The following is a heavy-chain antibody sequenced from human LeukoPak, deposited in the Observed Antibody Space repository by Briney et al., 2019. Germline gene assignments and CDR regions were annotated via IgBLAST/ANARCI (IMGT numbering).Heavy chain of an antibody. V-gene: IGHV5-51*01. J-gene: IGHJ4*02. CDR3: ARRSVAASGADY. CDR2: IYPGDSDT. D-gene: IGHD6-6*01. Sequence: GESLKISCKGSGYSFTSYWIGWVRQMPGKGLEWMGIIYPGDSDTTYSPSFQGQVSISADKSFNTAYLQWSSLKASDSAMYYCARRSVAASGADYWGQGTLVTVSS. CDR1: GYSFTSYW.